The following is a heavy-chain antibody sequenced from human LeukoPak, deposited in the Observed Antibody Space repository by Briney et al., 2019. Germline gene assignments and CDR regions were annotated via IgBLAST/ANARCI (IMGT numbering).Heavy chain of an antibody. CDR2: ISYDGSNK. D-gene: IGHD1-26*01. CDR1: GFTFSSYA. V-gene: IGHV3-30-3*01. J-gene: IGHJ4*02. Sequence: GRSLRLSCAASGFTFSSYAMHWVRQAPGKGLEWVAVISYDGSNKYYADSVKGRFTISRDNSKNTLYLQMNSLRAEDTAVYYCARGSIGEPYDYWGQGTLVTVSS. CDR3: ARGSIGEPYDY.